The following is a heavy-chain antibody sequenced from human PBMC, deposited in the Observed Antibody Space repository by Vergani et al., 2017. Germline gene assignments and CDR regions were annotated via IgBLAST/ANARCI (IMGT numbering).Heavy chain of an antibody. CDR1: GGTFSSYT. CDR2: IIPILGIA. Sequence: QVQLVQSGAEVKKPGSSVKVSCKASGGTFSSYTISWVRQAPGQGLEWMGRIIPILGIANYAQKCKGRVTITADKSTSTADSELSSLRSEDTAVYYCARAGLVVPAAIGGWFDPWGQGTLVTVAS. J-gene: IGHJ5*02. CDR3: ARAGLVVPAAIGGWFDP. V-gene: IGHV1-69*02. D-gene: IGHD2-2*02.